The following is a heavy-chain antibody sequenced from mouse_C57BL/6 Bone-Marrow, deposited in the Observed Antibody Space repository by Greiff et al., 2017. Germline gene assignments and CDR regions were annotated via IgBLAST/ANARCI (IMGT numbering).Heavy chain of an antibody. D-gene: IGHD1-1*01. CDR2: INPNYGTT. Sequence: LVESGPELVKPGASVKISCKASGYSFTDYNMNWVKQSNGKSLEWIGVINPNYGTTSYNQKFKGKATLTVDQSSNTAYMQLNSLTSEDSAVYYGARWDTTGVADWYFDVWGTGTTVTVSS. CDR1: GYSFTDYN. CDR3: ARWDTTGVADWYFDV. J-gene: IGHJ1*03. V-gene: IGHV1-39*01.